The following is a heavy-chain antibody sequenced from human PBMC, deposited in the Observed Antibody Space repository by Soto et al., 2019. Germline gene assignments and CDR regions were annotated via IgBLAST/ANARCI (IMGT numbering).Heavy chain of an antibody. D-gene: IGHD1-26*01. V-gene: IGHV4-59*08. CDR3: ARRYGSAIDY. CDR2: IYYSGST. J-gene: IGHJ4*02. Sequence: SETLSLTCTVSGGTISSWYWSWIRQPPGKGLEWIGYIYYSGSTNCNPSLKSRVTISVDTSKNQFSLKLSSVTAADTAVYYCARRYGSAIDYWGQGTLVTVSS. CDR1: GGTISSWY.